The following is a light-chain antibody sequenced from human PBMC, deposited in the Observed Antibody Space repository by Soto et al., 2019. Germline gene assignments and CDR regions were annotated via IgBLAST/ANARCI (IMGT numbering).Light chain of an antibody. CDR1: QTISTW. J-gene: IGKJ1*01. CDR2: DAS. CDR3: QQYNSYSEA. Sequence: DIQVTQSPPTLSASVGDRFTITCRASQTISTWMAWYQQKPGKAPKLLVYDASTLQSGVASRFSGSGSGTEFTLIISGLQPDDSATYYCQQYNSYSEAFGQGTKVDIK. V-gene: IGKV1-5*01.